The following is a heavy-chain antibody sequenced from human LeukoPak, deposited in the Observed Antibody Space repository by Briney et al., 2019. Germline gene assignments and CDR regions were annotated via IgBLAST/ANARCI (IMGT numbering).Heavy chain of an antibody. CDR3: ASDYGSGSYYNGSGDY. V-gene: IGHV3-30*03. J-gene: IGHJ4*02. D-gene: IGHD3-10*01. CDR1: GFTFSSYG. CDR2: ISYDGSNK. Sequence: PGGSLRLSCAASGFTFSSYGMHWVRQAPGKGLEWVAVISYDGSNKYYADSVKGRFTISRDNAKNSLYLQMNSLRAEDTAVYYCASDYGSGSYYNGSGDYWGQGTLVTVSS.